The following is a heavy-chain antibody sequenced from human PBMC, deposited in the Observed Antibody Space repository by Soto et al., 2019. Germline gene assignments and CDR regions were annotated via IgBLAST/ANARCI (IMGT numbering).Heavy chain of an antibody. J-gene: IGHJ4*02. Sequence: QVQLVESGGGVVQPGRSLRLFCAASGFTFSSYGMHWVRQAPGKGLEWVAVIWYDGSNKYYADSVKGRFTISRDNSKNTLYLQMNSLRAEDTAVYYCARGWAVTPPDYWGQGTLVTVSS. CDR2: IWYDGSNK. CDR1: GFTFSSYG. D-gene: IGHD4-17*01. V-gene: IGHV3-33*01. CDR3: ARGWAVTPPDY.